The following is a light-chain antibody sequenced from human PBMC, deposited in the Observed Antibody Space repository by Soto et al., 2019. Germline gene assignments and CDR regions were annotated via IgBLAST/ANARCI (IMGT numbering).Light chain of an antibody. V-gene: IGKV4-1*01. Sequence: DIVMTQSPDSLAVSLGERATINCKSSQSVLYSSNNNNYLAWYQQKPGQPPKALIYWASNRESGVPDRFSGSGSGTDFTLTINNLQAEDVAVYYCQQYYSALHSFGQGTKLEIK. CDR3: QQYYSALHS. CDR2: WAS. J-gene: IGKJ2*01. CDR1: QSVLYSSNNNNY.